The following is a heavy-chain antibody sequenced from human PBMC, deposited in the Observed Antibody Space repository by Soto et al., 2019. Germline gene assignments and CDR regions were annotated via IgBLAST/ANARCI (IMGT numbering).Heavy chain of an antibody. CDR3: AREGVDSDVVTFFDY. CDR1: GGTLSNYA. V-gene: IGHV1-69*15. Sequence: QVQLVQSGAEVKKPGSSVKVSCKTSGGTLSNYAISWLRQAPGQGPEWMGSIIPIFDTANYAQKFQGRVTITADESTSTVYMELSSLSSEDTAVYYCAREGVDSDVVTFFDYWGQGTLVTVSS. D-gene: IGHD5-18*01. CDR2: IIPIFDTA. J-gene: IGHJ4*02.